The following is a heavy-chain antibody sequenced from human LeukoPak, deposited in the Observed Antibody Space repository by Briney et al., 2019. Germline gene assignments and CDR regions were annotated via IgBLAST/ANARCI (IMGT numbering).Heavy chain of an antibody. J-gene: IGHJ4*02. CDR3: ARSRGGWLLKFDY. CDR1: GGSISSSSYY. D-gene: IGHD2-15*01. V-gene: IGHV4-39*07. CDR2: IYYSGST. Sequence: SETLSLTCTDSGGSISSSSYYWGWIRQPPGKGLEWIGSIYYSGSTYYNPSLKSRVTISVDTSKNQFSLKLSSVTAADTAVYYCARSRGGWLLKFDYWGQGTLVTVSS.